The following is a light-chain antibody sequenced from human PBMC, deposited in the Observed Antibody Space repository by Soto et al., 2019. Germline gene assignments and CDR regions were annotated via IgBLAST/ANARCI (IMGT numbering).Light chain of an antibody. CDR2: NNN. CDR3: AAWDDSLNGLV. CDR1: SSNIGSNT. V-gene: IGLV1-44*01. J-gene: IGLJ1*01. Sequence: QSVLTQPPSASGTPGQRVTISCSGSSSNIGSNTVNSYQQLPGTAPKLLIYNNNQRPSGVPDRFSCSKSGTSASLAISVLQSEDEADYYCAAWDDSLNGLVFGTGTKVTVL.